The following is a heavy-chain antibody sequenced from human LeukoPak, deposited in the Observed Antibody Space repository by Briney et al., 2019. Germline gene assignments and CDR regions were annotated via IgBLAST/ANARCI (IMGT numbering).Heavy chain of an antibody. CDR2: IKQDGGEK. D-gene: IGHD6-6*01. V-gene: IGHV3-7*01. CDR1: GFSFGNYW. CDR3: ARADSSIAARLSRSSIFNYYYYMDV. Sequence: PGGSLRLSCEASGFSFGNYWMSWVRQAPGRGLEWVSNIKQDGGEKLYVDSVKGRFTISRDNAKNSLYLQMNSLRAEDTAVYYCARADSSIAARLSRSSIFNYYYYMDVWGKGTTVTVSS. J-gene: IGHJ6*03.